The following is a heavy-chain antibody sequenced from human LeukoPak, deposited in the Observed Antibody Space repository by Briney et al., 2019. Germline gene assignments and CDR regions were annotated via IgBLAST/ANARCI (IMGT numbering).Heavy chain of an antibody. Sequence: GGSLRLSCAASGFTFSSYSMNWVRQAPGKGLEWVSSISSSSSYIYYADSVKGRFTISRDNAKNSLYLQMNSLRAEGTAVYYCARDEYSYGYTDVFPSAPENQYRFDPWGQGTLVTVSS. J-gene: IGHJ5*02. D-gene: IGHD5-18*01. CDR1: GFTFSSYS. CDR3: ARDEYSYGYTDVFPSAPENQYRFDP. V-gene: IGHV3-21*01. CDR2: ISSSSSYI.